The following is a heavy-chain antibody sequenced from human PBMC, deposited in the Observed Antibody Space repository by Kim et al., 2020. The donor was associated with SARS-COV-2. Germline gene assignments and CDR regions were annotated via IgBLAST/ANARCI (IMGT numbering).Heavy chain of an antibody. CDR1: GGTFSSYA. CDR2: IIPILGIA. D-gene: IGHD6-13*01. CDR3: ASGIEGIAAAETSPVLDY. J-gene: IGHJ4*02. V-gene: IGHV1-69*04. Sequence: SVKVSCKASGGTFSSYAISWVRQAPGQGLEWMGRIIPILGIANYAQKFQGRVTITADKSTSTAYMELSSLRSEDTAVYYCASGIEGIAAAETSPVLDYWGQGTLVTVSS.